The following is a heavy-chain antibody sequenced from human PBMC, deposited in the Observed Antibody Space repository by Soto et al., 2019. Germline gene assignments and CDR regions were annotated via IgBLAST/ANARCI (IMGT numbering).Heavy chain of an antibody. CDR1: GGTFSTYT. CDR2: FIPIFGTA. J-gene: IGHJ4*02. CDR3: AREHDYSSGWYRY. D-gene: IGHD6-19*01. Sequence: ASVKVSGKTSGGTFSTYTITWVRQAPGQGLEWMGGFIPIFGTANYAQKFQGRVTMTANESTNTAYMEVTNLRSDDTAMYYCAREHDYSSGWYRYWGQGTLVTVSS. V-gene: IGHV1-69*13.